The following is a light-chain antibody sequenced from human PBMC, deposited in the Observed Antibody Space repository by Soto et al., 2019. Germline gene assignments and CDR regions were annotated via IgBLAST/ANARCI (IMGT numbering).Light chain of an antibody. Sequence: EIVLTQSPGTLSLSPGERATLSCRASQSVASSYLAWYQQKPGQAPSLVIHGASIRATGIPDTFTGSGSGTDLILTISRLEPEDFAVYYCQRYCNSHFTFGPGTKVDIK. CDR3: QRYCNSHFT. V-gene: IGKV3-20*01. J-gene: IGKJ3*01. CDR2: GAS. CDR1: QSVASSY.